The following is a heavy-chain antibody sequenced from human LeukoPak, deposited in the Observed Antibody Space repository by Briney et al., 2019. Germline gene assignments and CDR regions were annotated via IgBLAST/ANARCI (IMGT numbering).Heavy chain of an antibody. J-gene: IGHJ3*02. CDR3: EKGVSSSWSNDAFDI. CDR1: GFTCSRHD. CDR2: ISYDGSNK. V-gene: IGHV3-30*18. Sequence: PGRSLRLSCVPSGFTCSRHDMHWVRQAPGKGLEWVAVISYDGSNKYYADSVKGRFTISRDNSKNTLYLQMNSLRTEDTAVYYCEKGVSSSWSNDAFDIWGQGTMVTVSS. D-gene: IGHD6-13*01.